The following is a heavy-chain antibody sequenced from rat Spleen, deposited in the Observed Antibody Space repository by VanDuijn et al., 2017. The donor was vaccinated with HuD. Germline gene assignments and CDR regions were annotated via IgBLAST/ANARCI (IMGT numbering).Heavy chain of an antibody. J-gene: IGHJ2*01. V-gene: IGHV5-20*01. Sequence: EVQLVESGGGLVQPGRSLKLSCAASGFTFSDYYMAWVRQAPTKGLEWVASINHDGDKTFYGDSVKGRFTISRDNAKNTQYLQMDSLRSEDTAIYYCTRQRGDGSYHGGLDYWGQGVMVTVSS. CDR3: TRQRGDGSYHGGLDY. CDR2: INHDGDKT. CDR1: GFTFSDYY. D-gene: IGHD1-12*01.